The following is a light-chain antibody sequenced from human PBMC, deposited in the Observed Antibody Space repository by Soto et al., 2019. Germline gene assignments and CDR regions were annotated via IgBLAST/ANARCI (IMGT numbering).Light chain of an antibody. V-gene: IGKV3-15*01. Sequence: EIVMTQSPATLSVSPGERATLSCRASQSVSSNLAWYQQKPGQAPSLLIYGASTRATGTPARFSGSVSGTEFTLTISSLQSEDFAVYYCQQYIRWPLTFGGGTKVEIK. CDR2: GAS. J-gene: IGKJ4*01. CDR1: QSVSSN. CDR3: QQYIRWPLT.